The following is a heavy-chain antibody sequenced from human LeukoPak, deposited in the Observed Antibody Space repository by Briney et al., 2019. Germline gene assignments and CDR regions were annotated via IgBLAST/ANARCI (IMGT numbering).Heavy chain of an antibody. D-gene: IGHD3-22*01. CDR2: IYYSGST. V-gene: IGHV4-39*07. Sequence: SETLSLTCTVSGGSISSSSYYWGWIRQPPGKGLEWIGSIYYSGSTYYNPSLKSRVTISVDTSKNQFSLKLSSVTAADTAVYYCARDDYDSSGKFDYWGQGTLVTVSS. CDR1: GGSISSSSYY. CDR3: ARDDYDSSGKFDY. J-gene: IGHJ4*02.